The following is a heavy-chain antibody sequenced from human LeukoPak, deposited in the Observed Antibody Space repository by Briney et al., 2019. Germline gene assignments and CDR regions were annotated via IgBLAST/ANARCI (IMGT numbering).Heavy chain of an antibody. CDR3: ARVYDILTGYLYYFDY. V-gene: IGHV3-7*03. D-gene: IGHD3-9*01. CDR2: IKQDGSEK. J-gene: IGHJ4*02. CDR1: GFTFSSYW. Sequence: GGSLRLSCAASGFTFSSYWMSWVRQAPGKGLEWVANIKQDGSEKYYVDSVKGRFTISRDNDKNSLYLQMNSLRAEDTAVYYCARVYDILTGYLYYFDYWGQGTLVTVSS.